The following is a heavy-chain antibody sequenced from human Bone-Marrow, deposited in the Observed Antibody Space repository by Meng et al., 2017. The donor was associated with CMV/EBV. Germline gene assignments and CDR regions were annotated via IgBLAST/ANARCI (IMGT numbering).Heavy chain of an antibody. CDR1: FPGYY. D-gene: IGHD6-6*01. J-gene: IGHJ4*02. Sequence: FPGYYMTWVRKAPGQGLEWMGWINPNSGGTNYAQKFQGRVTMTRETPISTAYMELSRRRSDDTAVYYWAREEEGGGGEYSSSSGMDYWGQGTLVTVSS. CDR3: AREEEGGGGEYSSSSGMDY. CDR2: INPNSGGT. V-gene: IGHV1-2*02.